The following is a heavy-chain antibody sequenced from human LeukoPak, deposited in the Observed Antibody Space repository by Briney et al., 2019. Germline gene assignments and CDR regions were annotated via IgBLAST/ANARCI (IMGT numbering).Heavy chain of an antibody. V-gene: IGHV4-34*01. Sequence: PSETLSLTCAVYGGSFSGYYWSWIRQPPGKGLEWIGEINHSGSTNYNPSLTSRVTISVDTSKNQFSLKLSSVTAADTAVYYCARGRRYFDWLPYDYWGQGTLVTVSS. D-gene: IGHD3-9*01. CDR3: ARGRRYFDWLPYDY. J-gene: IGHJ4*02. CDR1: GGSFSGYY. CDR2: INHSGST.